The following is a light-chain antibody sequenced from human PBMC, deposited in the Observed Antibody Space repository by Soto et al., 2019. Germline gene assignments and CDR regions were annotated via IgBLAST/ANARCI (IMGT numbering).Light chain of an antibody. CDR2: AAS. Sequence: DIHVTQSPSSLSASVGDRVTITCRASQSISTYLNWYQQQPGKAPKLLIYAASSLQSGVPSRFSGSGSGTEFSLTISSLQPDDFATYYCLQHNSYSITFGQGTLLEVK. V-gene: IGKV1-17*01. CDR1: QSISTY. CDR3: LQHNSYSIT. J-gene: IGKJ5*01.